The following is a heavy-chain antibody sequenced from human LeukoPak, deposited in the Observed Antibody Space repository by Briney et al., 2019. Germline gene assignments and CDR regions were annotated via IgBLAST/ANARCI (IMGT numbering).Heavy chain of an antibody. CDR3: ARTSGDWLSWAWIGVDV. CDR2: IYYSGST. V-gene: IGHV4-59*12. CDR1: GGSMSSYY. D-gene: IGHD3-9*01. J-gene: IGHJ6*02. Sequence: SETLSLTCTVSGGSMSSYYGSWIRQPPGKGLEWIGYIYYSGSTNYNPSLKSRVTVSVDTSKNQFSLKLSSVTAADTAVYYCARTSGDWLSWAWIGVDVWGQGTTVTVSS.